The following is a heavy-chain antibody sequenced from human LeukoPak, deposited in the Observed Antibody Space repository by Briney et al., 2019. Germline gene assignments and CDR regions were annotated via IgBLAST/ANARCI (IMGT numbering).Heavy chain of an antibody. D-gene: IGHD5-12*01. CDR1: GGSISTYY. J-gene: IGHJ4*02. CDR3: ARDGYSGSDAL. CDR2: IYHSGST. V-gene: IGHV4-59*01. Sequence: SGTLSLTCTVSGGSISTYYWSWIRQPPGKGLEWIGYIYHSGSTKYNPSLKSRVTISVDTSQNQFSLKLSSVTAADTAVYYCARDGYSGSDALWGQGTLVTVSS.